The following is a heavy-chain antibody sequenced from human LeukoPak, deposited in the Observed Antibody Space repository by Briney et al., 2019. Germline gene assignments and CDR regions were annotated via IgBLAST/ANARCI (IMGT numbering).Heavy chain of an antibody. CDR2: INPNSGGT. J-gene: IGHJ6*02. V-gene: IGHV1-2*02. CDR3: ARLVVVPAATGGMDV. Sequence: ASVKVSCKASGYTSTGYYMHWVRQAPGQGLEWMGWINPNSGGTNYAQKFQGRVTMTRDTSISTAYMELSRLRSDDTAVYYCARLVVVPAATGGMDVWGQGTTVTVSS. D-gene: IGHD2-2*01. CDR1: GYTSTGYY.